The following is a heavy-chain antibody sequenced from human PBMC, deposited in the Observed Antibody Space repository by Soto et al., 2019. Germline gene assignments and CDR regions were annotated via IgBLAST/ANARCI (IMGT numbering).Heavy chain of an antibody. J-gene: IGHJ6*02. CDR3: ARLIVAARLAHYYYYGMDV. CDR1: GGTFSSYA. Sequence: SVKVSCKASGGTFSSYAISWVRQAPGQGLEWMGGIIPIFGTANYAQKFQGRVTITADESTSTAYMELSSLRSEDTAVYYCARLIVAARLAHYYYYGMDVWGQGTTVTVSS. CDR2: IIPIFGTA. D-gene: IGHD5-12*01. V-gene: IGHV1-69*13.